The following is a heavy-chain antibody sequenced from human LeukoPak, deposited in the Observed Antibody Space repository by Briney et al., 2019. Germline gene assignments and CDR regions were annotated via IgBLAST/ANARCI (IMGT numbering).Heavy chain of an antibody. CDR1: GYSFTSYW. J-gene: IGHJ4*02. D-gene: IGHD3-22*01. V-gene: IGHV5-10-1*01. CDR2: IDPSDSYT. CDR3: ARRRKAYDSSGYYLYYFDY. Sequence: GESLKISCKGSGYSFTSYWISWVRQMPGKGLEWMGRIDPSDSYTNYSPPFQGHVTISADKSISTAYLQWSSLKASDTAMYYCARRRKAYDSSGYYLYYFDYWGQGTLVTVSS.